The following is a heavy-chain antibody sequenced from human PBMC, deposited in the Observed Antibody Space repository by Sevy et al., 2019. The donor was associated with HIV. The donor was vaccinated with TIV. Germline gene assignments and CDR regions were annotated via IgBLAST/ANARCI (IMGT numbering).Heavy chain of an antibody. CDR1: GYIFTDHY. V-gene: IGHV1-2*02. CDR2: MNPKIGGT. D-gene: IGHD2-2*01. J-gene: IGHJ4*01. Sequence: ASVKVSCKASGYIFTDHYIHWVRQAPGQGLEWMGWMNPKIGGTNYAQQFQGRVTMTSDTSISTAFMELNSLTSDDTAVYFCAKSSQKTFLFTDYWGQGALVTVSS. CDR3: AKSSQKTFLFTDY.